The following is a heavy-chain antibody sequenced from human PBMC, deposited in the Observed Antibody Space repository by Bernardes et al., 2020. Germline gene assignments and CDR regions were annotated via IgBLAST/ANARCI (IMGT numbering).Heavy chain of an antibody. CDR2: ISGSGGST. Sequence: GSLRLSCAASGFTFSSYAMSWVRQAPGKGLEWVSAISGSGGSTYYADSVKGRFTISRDNSKNTLYLQMNSLRAEDTAVYYCAKRSDYDYIWGSYRFYWGQGTLVTVSS. CDR3: AKRSDYDYIWGSYRFY. J-gene: IGHJ4*02. CDR1: GFTFSSYA. V-gene: IGHV3-23*01. D-gene: IGHD3-16*02.